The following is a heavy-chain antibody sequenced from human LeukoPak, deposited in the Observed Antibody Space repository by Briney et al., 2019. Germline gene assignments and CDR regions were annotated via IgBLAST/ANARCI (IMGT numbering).Heavy chain of an antibody. J-gene: IGHJ3*02. CDR1: GYTLTELS. Sequence: ASVKVSCKVSGYTLTELSMHWVRQAPGKGLEWMGGFDPEDGETIYAQKFQGRVTMTEDTSTDTAYMELSSLRSEDTAVYYCATNYDILTGPRGAFDIWGQGTMVAVSS. D-gene: IGHD3-9*01. CDR3: ATNYDILTGPRGAFDI. CDR2: FDPEDGET. V-gene: IGHV1-24*01.